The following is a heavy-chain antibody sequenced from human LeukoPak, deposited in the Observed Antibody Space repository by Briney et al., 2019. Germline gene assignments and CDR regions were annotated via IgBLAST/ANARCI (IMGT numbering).Heavy chain of an antibody. Sequence: SETLSLTCTVSGGSIRSYYWSWIRQPPGKGREWIGYIYYSGSTNYNPSLKSRVTISVDTSKNQFSLKLSSVTAADTAVYYCARAPWNILTGYYIDSWGQGTLVTVSS. CDR1: GGSIRSYY. CDR3: ARAPWNILTGYYIDS. CDR2: IYYSGST. V-gene: IGHV4-59*01. D-gene: IGHD3-9*01. J-gene: IGHJ4*02.